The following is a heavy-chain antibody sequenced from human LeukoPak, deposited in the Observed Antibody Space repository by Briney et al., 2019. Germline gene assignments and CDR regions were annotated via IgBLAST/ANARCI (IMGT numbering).Heavy chain of an antibody. CDR3: ARQRAGWEPRLYYLPYYYGMDV. Sequence: PETLSLTCTVSGGSISSGGYYWSWIRQHPGKGLEWIGYIYYSGSTNYNPSLKSRVTISVDTSKNQFSLKLSSVTAADTAVYYCARQRAGWEPRLYYLPYYYGMDVWGQGTTVTVSS. CDR1: GGSISSGGYY. CDR2: IYYSGST. V-gene: IGHV4-61*08. D-gene: IGHD1-26*01. J-gene: IGHJ6*02.